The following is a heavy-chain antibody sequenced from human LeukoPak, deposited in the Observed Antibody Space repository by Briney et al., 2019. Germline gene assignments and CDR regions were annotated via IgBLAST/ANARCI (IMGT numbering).Heavy chain of an antibody. CDR1: GFTFSSYW. V-gene: IGHV3-7*01. J-gene: IGHJ6*02. Sequence: GGSLRLSCAASGFTFSSYWMSWVRQAPGKGLEWVANIKQDGSEKYYVDSVKGRFTISRDNAKNSLYLQMNSLRAEDTAVYYCAREGLWFGDFFYGMDVWGQGTTVTVSS. D-gene: IGHD3-10*01. CDR3: AREGLWFGDFFYGMDV. CDR2: IKQDGSEK.